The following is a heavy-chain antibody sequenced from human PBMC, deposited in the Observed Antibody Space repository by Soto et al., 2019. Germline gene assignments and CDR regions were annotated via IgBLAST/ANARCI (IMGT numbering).Heavy chain of an antibody. Sequence: PXETLSLTCAVSGYSISSGYYWGWIRQPPVKGLEWIGSIYHSGSTYYNPSLKSRVTISVDTSKNQFSLKLSSVTAADTAVYYCARVHPWSGYCSSTSCSTGHFDYWGQGPLVTVSS. CDR2: IYHSGST. D-gene: IGHD2-2*01. CDR1: GYSISSGYY. CDR3: ARVHPWSGYCSSTSCSTGHFDY. V-gene: IGHV4-38-2*01. J-gene: IGHJ4*02.